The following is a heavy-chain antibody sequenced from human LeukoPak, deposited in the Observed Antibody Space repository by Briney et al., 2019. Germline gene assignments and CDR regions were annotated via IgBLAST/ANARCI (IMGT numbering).Heavy chain of an antibody. D-gene: IGHD3-10*01. J-gene: IGHJ2*01. CDR3: ARGRHPRFGTRHWYFDL. V-gene: IGHV4-39*07. CDR1: SGSISSSSYY. CDR2: INHSGST. Sequence: SETLSLTCTVSSGSISSSSYYWSWIRQPPGKGLEWIGEINHSGSTNYNPSLKSRVTISVDTSKNQFSLKLSSVTAADTAVYYCARGRHPRFGTRHWYFDLWGRGTLVTVSS.